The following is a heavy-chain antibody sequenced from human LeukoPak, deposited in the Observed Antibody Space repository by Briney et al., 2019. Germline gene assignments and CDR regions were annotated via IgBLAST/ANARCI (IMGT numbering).Heavy chain of an antibody. J-gene: IGHJ4*02. CDR3: ARRYYDILTGSTPFDY. CDR2: ISSSSSTI. CDR1: GFTFSSYS. D-gene: IGHD3-9*01. V-gene: IGHV3-48*01. Sequence: PGGSLRLSCAASGFTFSSYSMNWVRQAPGKGLEWVSYISSSSSTIYYADSVKGRFTISRDNAKNSLYLQMNSLRAEDTAVYYCARRYYDILTGSTPFDYWGQGTLVTVSS.